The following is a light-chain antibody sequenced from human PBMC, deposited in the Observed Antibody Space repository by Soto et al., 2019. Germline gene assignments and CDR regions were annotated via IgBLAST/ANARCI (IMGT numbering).Light chain of an antibody. Sequence: EIVLTQSPGTVSLSPGERATLSCRASQRVSSNYVAWFQQKTGQAPRLLIHGASERATGIPDRFSGSGSGTDFTLTISSLEPEDFALYYCQQRSNWPITFGQGTRLEIK. CDR2: GAS. CDR3: QQRSNWPIT. J-gene: IGKJ5*01. CDR1: QRVSSNY. V-gene: IGKV3D-20*02.